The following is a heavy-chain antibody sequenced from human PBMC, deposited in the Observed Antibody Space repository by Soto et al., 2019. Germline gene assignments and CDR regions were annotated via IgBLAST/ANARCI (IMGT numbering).Heavy chain of an antibody. D-gene: IGHD2-15*01. CDR1: GSTFSSYD. CDR2: ISSSSSTI. V-gene: IGHV3-48*01. J-gene: IGHJ5*02. Sequence: AGGALRLSCAASGSTFSSYDIHWVRQAPGKGRGWVSYISSSSSTIYYADSVKGRFTISRDNSKNTLYLQMNSLRAEDTAVYYCAKSTRLGYCSGGSCYPSFDPWDQGTLVTVSS. CDR3: AKSTRLGYCSGGSCYPSFDP.